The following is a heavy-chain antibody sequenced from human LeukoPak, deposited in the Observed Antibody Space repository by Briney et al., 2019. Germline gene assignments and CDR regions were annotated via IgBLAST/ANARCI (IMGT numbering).Heavy chain of an antibody. D-gene: IGHD2-2*01. CDR2: INPIFGTA. V-gene: IGHV1-69*01. J-gene: IGHJ6*04. Sequence: SVKVSCKPSVGTFSSYAISWVRQAPGQGLECRGEINPIFGTANYAQKLQGRVTITADEFTSTAYMELSSLRSEDTDVYYCAKGPTECSSTSCYEKSGGYYYYYGMDVWGKGTTVTVSS. CDR3: AKGPTECSSTSCYEKSGGYYYYYGMDV. CDR1: VGTFSSYA.